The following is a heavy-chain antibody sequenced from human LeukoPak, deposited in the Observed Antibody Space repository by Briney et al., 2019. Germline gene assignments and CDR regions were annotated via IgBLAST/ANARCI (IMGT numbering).Heavy chain of an antibody. CDR3: ARVGQWLVRAPFDY. D-gene: IGHD6-19*01. CDR2: INHSGSA. Sequence: SETLSLTCAVYGGSFSGYYWSWIRQPPGKGLEWIGEINHSGSANYNPSLKSRVTISVDTSKNQFSLKLSSVTAADTAVYYCARVGQWLVRAPFDYWGQGTLVTVSS. CDR1: GGSFSGYY. V-gene: IGHV4-34*01. J-gene: IGHJ4*02.